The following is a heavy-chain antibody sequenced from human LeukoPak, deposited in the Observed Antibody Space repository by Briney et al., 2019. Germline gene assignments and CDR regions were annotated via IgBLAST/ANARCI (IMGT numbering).Heavy chain of an antibody. V-gene: IGHV3-7*03. D-gene: IGHD3-9*01. Sequence: PGGSLRLSCEVSGFTFTDCWMNWVRQAPGKGLEWVANIKQDGSEKYYVDSVKGRFTISRDNAKNSLYLQMNSLRAEDTALYYCARVNYDILTGYYWGGDYWGEGTLVTVSP. CDR3: ARVNYDILTGYYWGGDY. CDR1: GFTFTDCW. CDR2: IKQDGSEK. J-gene: IGHJ4*02.